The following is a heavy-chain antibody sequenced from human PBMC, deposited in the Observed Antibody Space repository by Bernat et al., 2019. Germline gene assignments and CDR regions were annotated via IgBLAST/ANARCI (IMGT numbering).Heavy chain of an antibody. CDR2: INAGNGNT. CDR1: GYTFTSYA. D-gene: IGHD3-22*01. Sequence: QVQLVQSGAEVKKPGASVKVSCKASGYTFTSYAMHWVRQAPGQRREWMGWINAGNGNTKYSQKFQGRVTITRDTSASTDYMELSSLRSEDTAVYYCARGRSSGYYGTYDYWGQGTLVTVSS. V-gene: IGHV1-3*01. CDR3: ARGRSSGYYGTYDY. J-gene: IGHJ4*02.